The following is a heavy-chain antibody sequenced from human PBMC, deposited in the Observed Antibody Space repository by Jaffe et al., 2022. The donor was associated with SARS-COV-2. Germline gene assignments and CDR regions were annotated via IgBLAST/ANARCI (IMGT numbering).Heavy chain of an antibody. CDR2: IWYDGNKK. V-gene: IGHV3-33*01. J-gene: IGHJ4*02. CDR3: AREVGGALDY. CDR1: GFTFRSHG. D-gene: IGHD2-15*01. Sequence: QVQLVESGGGVVQPGRSLRLSCAASGFTFRSHGMHWVRQAPGKGLEWVAMIWYDGNKKYYGDPVKGRVTISRDNSKNTLDLQMNSLRADDAAVYYCAREVGGALDYWGQGTLVTVSS.